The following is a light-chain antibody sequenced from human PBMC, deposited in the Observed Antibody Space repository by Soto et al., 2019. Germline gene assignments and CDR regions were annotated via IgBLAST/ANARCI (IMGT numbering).Light chain of an antibody. CDR2: GND. Sequence: QSVLTQPPSVSGAPGQGVTISCTGSSSNIGAGYDVHWYQQLPGAAPKLLIFGNDNRPSGVPDRFSGSRSGTSASLAITGLQAEGEADYYCQSYDRSLSGSVFGAGTKVTVL. V-gene: IGLV1-40*01. J-gene: IGLJ1*01. CDR3: QSYDRSLSGSV. CDR1: SSNIGAGYD.